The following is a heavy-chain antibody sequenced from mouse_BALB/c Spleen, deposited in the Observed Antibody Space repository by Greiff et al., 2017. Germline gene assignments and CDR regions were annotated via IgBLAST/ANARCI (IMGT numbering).Heavy chain of an antibody. J-gene: IGHJ4*01. Sequence: VQLQQSGAELARPGASVKLSCKASGYTFTSYWMQWVKQRPGQGLEWIGAIYPGDGDTRYTQKFKGKATLTADKSSSTAYMQLSSLASEDSAVYYCARGGSTRITTGVPYAMDYWGQGTSVTVSA. D-gene: IGHD2-4*01. V-gene: IGHV1-87*01. CDR1: GYTFTSYW. CDR2: IYPGDGDT. CDR3: ARGGSTRITTGVPYAMDY.